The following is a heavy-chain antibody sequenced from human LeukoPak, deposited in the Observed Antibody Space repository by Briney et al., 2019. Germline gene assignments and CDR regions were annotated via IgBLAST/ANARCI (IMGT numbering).Heavy chain of an antibody. CDR2: ISAYNGNT. D-gene: IGHD2/OR15-2a*01. CDR3: ARGRNRDVLFIPAYVY. CDR1: GYTFTSYG. V-gene: IGHV1-18*01. J-gene: IGHJ4*02. Sequence: ASVKVSCKASGYTFTSYGISWVRQAPGQGVEWMGWISAYNGNTNYAQKLQGRVTMTTDTSTSTAYMELRSLRSDDTAVYYCARGRNRDVLFIPAYVYWGQGTLVTVSS.